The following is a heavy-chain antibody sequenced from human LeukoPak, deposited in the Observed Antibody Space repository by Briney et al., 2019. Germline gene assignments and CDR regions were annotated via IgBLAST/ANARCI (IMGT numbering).Heavy chain of an antibody. V-gene: IGHV3-33*01. CDR1: GFTFSSYG. J-gene: IGHJ4*02. Sequence: GRSLRLSCAASGFTFSSYGMPWVRQAPGKGLEWVAVIWYDGSNKYYADSVKGRFTISRDNSKNTLYLQMNSLRAEDTAVYYCARDDYGTTDYWGQGTLVTVSS. CDR3: ARDDYGTTDY. D-gene: IGHD4-17*01. CDR2: IWYDGSNK.